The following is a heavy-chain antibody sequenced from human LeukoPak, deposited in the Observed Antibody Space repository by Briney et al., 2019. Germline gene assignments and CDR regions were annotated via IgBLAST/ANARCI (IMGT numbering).Heavy chain of an antibody. J-gene: IGHJ5*02. V-gene: IGHV4-59*01. CDR1: GGSIRSYY. CDR2: IYYSGST. D-gene: IGHD3-3*01. CDR3: ARARQDTYYDFWSGYYNWFDP. Sequence: PSETLSLTCTVSGGSIRSYYWSWIRQPPGKGLEWIGYIYYSGSTNYNPSLKSRVTISVDTSKNQFSLKLSSVTAADTAVYYCARARQDTYYDFWSGYYNWFDPWGQGTLVTVSS.